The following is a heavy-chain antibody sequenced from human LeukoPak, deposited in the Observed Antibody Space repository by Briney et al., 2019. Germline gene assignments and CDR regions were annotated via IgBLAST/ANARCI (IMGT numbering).Heavy chain of an antibody. D-gene: IGHD5-18*01. CDR2: IYYSGST. CDR1: GGSINSYY. Sequence: SETLSLTCTVSGGSINSYYWSWIRQPAGKGLEWIGSIYYSGSTYYNPSLKSRVTISVDTSKNQFSLKLSSVTAADTAVYYCARQGGYSYGYVGYWGQGTLVTVSS. CDR3: ARQGGYSYGYVGY. V-gene: IGHV4-59*05. J-gene: IGHJ4*02.